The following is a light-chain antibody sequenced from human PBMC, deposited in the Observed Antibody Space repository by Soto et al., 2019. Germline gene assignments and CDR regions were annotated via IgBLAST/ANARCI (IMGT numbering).Light chain of an antibody. V-gene: IGKV3-20*01. Sequence: EIVLTQSPGTLSLSPGERATLSCRASQSVSSSYLAWYQQKPGQAPRLLFYGASSRATGIPDRFSGSGSGSDFTLTISRLEPEDFAVYYCQQYGSSPFGQGTKLEIK. CDR2: GAS. CDR1: QSVSSSY. J-gene: IGKJ2*01. CDR3: QQYGSSP.